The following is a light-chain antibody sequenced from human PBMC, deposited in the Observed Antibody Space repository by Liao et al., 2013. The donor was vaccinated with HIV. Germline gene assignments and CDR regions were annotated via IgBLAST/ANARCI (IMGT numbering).Light chain of an antibody. CDR2: QDN. CDR1: KLGNKY. CDR3: QAWDSSTVV. Sequence: SYELTQPPSVSVSPGQTASITCSGDKLGNKYASWYQQKPGQSPVLVIYQDNKRPSGIPERFSGSNSGNTATLTISGTQAMDEADYYCQAWDSSTVVFGGGTKLTVL. V-gene: IGLV3-1*01. J-gene: IGLJ2*01.